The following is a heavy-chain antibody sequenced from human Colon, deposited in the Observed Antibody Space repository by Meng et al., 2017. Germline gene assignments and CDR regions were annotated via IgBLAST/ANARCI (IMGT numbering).Heavy chain of an antibody. Sequence: QVPLEESGPGLVRPSETLSLFCSVSGGSVSSAGYQWSWIRQPPGKGLEWIGYASTNYNPSLKSRVTISVDTSKNQFSLRLTSVTAADTAVYYCARDHMGSLDYWGQGILVTVSS. J-gene: IGHJ4*02. CDR2: AST. D-gene: IGHD1-26*01. CDR3: ARDHMGSLDY. V-gene: IGHV4-61*08. CDR1: GGSVSSAGYQ.